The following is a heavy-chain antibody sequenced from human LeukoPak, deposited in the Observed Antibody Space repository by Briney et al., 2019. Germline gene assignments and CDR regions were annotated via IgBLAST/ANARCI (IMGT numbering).Heavy chain of an antibody. D-gene: IGHD3-10*01. CDR1: GFTVSSNY. CDR2: IYSGGST. CDR3: ARSVVREFRNYYYYGMDV. J-gene: IGHJ6*02. V-gene: IGHV3-66*01. Sequence: GGSLRLSCAASGFTVSSNYMSWVRQAPGKGLEWVSVIYSGGSTYYADSVKGRFTISRDNSKNTLYLQMNSLRAEDTAVYYCARSVVREFRNYYYYGMDVWGQGTTVTVSS.